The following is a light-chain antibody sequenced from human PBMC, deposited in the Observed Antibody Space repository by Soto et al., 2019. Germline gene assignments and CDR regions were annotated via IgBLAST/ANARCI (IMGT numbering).Light chain of an antibody. J-gene: IGLJ3*02. Sequence: QSALTQPASVSGSPGQSITISCTGTRVNVGAYDYVSWYQQNPGKAPKLIISEVSDRPSGVSNRFSGSKSGNTASLTISGLQAEDEADYFCSSYTTTNTLWVFGGGTQLTVL. CDR2: EVS. V-gene: IGLV2-14*01. CDR3: SSYTTTNTLWV. CDR1: RVNVGAYDY.